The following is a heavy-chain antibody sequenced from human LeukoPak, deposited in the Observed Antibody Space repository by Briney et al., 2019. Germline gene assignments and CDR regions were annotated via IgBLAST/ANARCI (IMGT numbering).Heavy chain of an antibody. V-gene: IGHV3-30-3*01. D-gene: IGHD3-10*01. J-gene: IGHJ4*02. CDR2: ISYDGSNK. CDR3: AKDGELLWFGEPIGPIDY. Sequence: GGSLRLSCAASGFTFSSYAMHWVRQAPGKGLEWVAVISYDGSNKYYADSVKGRFTISRDNSKNTLYLQMNSLRAEDTAVCYCAKDGELLWFGEPIGPIDYWGQGTLVTVSS. CDR1: GFTFSSYA.